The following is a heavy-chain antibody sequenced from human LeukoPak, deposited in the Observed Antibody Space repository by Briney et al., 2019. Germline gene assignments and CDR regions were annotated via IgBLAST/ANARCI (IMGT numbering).Heavy chain of an antibody. V-gene: IGHV4-4*07. CDR1: GGSINNYY. CDR3: ARDFGGGYYYYYMDV. Sequence: SETLSLTCTVSGGSINNYYWNWIRQPAGKGLEWIGRIYTSGTTNYNPSLKSRVTMSVDTSKNQFSLKLSSVTAADTAVYYCARDFGGGYYYYYMDVWGKGTTVTVSS. J-gene: IGHJ6*03. CDR2: IYTSGTT. D-gene: IGHD3-10*01.